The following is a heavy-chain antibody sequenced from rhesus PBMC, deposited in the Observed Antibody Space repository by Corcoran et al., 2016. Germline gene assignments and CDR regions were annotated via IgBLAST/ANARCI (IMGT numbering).Heavy chain of an antibody. CDR2: FDGSGGNT. J-gene: IGHJ2*01. D-gene: IGHD2-33*01. CDR1: GASISSNY. Sequence: QVQLQESGPGLVKPSETLPLTCAVSGASISSNYWSWIRQAPGKGLEGIGRFDGSGGNTDYNPSLKSRVTISKDTSKNQFSLKLTSVTAADTAVYYCARRKWPGFFDLWGPGTPITISS. CDR3: ARRKWPGFFDL. V-gene: IGHV4S2*01.